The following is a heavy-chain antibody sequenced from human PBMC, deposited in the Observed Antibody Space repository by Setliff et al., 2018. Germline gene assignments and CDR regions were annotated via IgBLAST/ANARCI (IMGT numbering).Heavy chain of an antibody. J-gene: IGHJ6*03. D-gene: IGHD3-3*02. CDR3: ARVPRIIIMVGVISHYYYMDV. Sequence: PGESLRLSCAVSGLSFHDYGMGWVRQAPGKGLEWVSSINWNGVSIGYADSVKGRFTISRGNAKNSLYLQMNSLRAEDTALYYCARVPRIIIMVGVISHYYYMDVWGKGTTVTVSS. V-gene: IGHV3-20*04. CDR2: INWNGVSI. CDR1: GLSFHDYG.